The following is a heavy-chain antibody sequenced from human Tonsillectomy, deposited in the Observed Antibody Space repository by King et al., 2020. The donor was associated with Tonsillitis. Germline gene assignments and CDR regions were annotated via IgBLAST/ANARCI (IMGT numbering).Heavy chain of an antibody. CDR1: GFTFSNYA. Sequence: QLVQSGGGLVQPGGSLRLSCSASGFTFSNYAMHWVRQAPGKGLEYVSAIRSNGGSTYYADSVKGRFTISRDNSRNTLYLQMSSLKPDDTAVYYCVRPLSTTIVGATGYWGQGTLVTVSS. J-gene: IGHJ4*02. CDR2: IRSNGGST. D-gene: IGHD1-26*01. V-gene: IGHV3-64D*06. CDR3: VRPLSTTIVGATGY.